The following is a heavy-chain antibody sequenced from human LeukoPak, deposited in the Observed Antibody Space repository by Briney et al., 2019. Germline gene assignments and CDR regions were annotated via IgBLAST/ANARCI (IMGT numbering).Heavy chain of an antibody. CDR2: INWSGGST. D-gene: IGHD6-19*01. CDR1: GFTFDDYG. CDR3: ARDETVAVAGTFSS. V-gene: IGHV3-20*04. J-gene: IGHJ5*02. Sequence: PGGSLRLSCAASGFTFDDYGMSWVRQAPGKGLEWVSGINWSGGSTDYADSVKGRFTISRDNAKNSLYLQMNSLRAEDTALYYCARDETVAVAGTFSSWGQGTLVTVSS.